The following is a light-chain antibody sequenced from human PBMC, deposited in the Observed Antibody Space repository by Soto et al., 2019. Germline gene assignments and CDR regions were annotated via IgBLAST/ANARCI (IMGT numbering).Light chain of an antibody. CDR1: QSVSSY. J-gene: IGKJ1*01. CDR3: QQRGNWPLT. Sequence: EIVLTQSPATLSLPPGERATLSCRASQSVSSYFAWYQQKPGQAPRLLIYDASNRATGIPARFSGSGSGTDFTLTISSLEPEDFAVYYCQQRGNWPLTFGQGTKV. CDR2: DAS. V-gene: IGKV3-11*01.